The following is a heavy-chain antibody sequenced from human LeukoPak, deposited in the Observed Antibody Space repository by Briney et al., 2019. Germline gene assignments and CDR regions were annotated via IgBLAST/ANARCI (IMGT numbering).Heavy chain of an antibody. CDR3: ARALRYSSCFDY. Sequence: GGSLRLSCAPSAFTFSSYWMHWVRQAPGTGLVWVPRINSDGSSTSYADSVKGLFTISRDNAKNTLYLQMNSLRAEDTAVYYCARALRYSSCFDYWGQGTLVTVSS. J-gene: IGHJ4*02. D-gene: IGHD6-13*01. CDR1: AFTFSSYW. CDR2: INSDGSST. V-gene: IGHV3-74*01.